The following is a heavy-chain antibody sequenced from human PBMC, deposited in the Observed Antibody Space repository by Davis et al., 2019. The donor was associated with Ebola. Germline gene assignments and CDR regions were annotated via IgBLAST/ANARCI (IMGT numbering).Heavy chain of an antibody. V-gene: IGHV3-23*01. D-gene: IGHD3/OR15-3a*01. CDR1: GFMFSNYA. J-gene: IGHJ4*02. CDR2: LTSGGDTT. CDR3: AKAVWLDWLSADPLFDS. Sequence: GESLKISCAASGFMFSNYAMNWVRQAPGKGLECVSTLTSGGDTTYYADSVKGRFTVSRDNSKNTLYLQMSSLRVEDTAVYYCAKAVWLDWLSADPLFDSWGQGTLVAVSS.